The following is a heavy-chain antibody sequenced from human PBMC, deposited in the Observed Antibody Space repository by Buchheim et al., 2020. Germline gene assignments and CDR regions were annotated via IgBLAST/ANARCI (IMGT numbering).Heavy chain of an antibody. CDR3: ATATVAATDY. CDR1: GFAFSDYY. J-gene: IGHJ4*02. Sequence: EVQLVESGGGLVQPGGSLRLSCEASGFAFSDYYMNWVRQAPGKGLERISYISSTSSSIYYADSVKGRFTISRDNAKNSVYLPKNSLRAEDTALYYCATATVAATDYWGQGTL. V-gene: IGHV3-48*04. CDR2: ISSTSSSI. D-gene: IGHD6-19*01.